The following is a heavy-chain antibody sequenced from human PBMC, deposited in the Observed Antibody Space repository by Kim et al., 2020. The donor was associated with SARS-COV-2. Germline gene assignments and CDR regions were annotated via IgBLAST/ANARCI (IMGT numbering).Heavy chain of an antibody. J-gene: IGHJ5*02. V-gene: IGHV3-15*01. D-gene: IGHD2-21*02. CDR1: GSGFNFNNAW. Sequence: GGSLRLSCSASGSGFNFNNAWLHWVRQAPGKGLEWVGRIKSNIDGGTTDYAAPVKGRFTISRDDSKNTLFLQMNSLKIEDTAFYYCTTLRVVVTDELPDHWGQGTLVTVSS. CDR3: TTLRVVVTDELPDH. CDR2: IKSNIDGGTT.